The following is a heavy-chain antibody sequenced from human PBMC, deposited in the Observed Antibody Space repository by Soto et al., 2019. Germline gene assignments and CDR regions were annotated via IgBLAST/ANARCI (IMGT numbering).Heavy chain of an antibody. CDR1: GGSISGYY. Sequence: QVQLQESGPGLVKPSETLSLTCTVSGGSISGYYWSWIRQSPGKRLEWIGCIYYTGSTDYNPSLKSRVTISVDTSKNEFSLKLGSVTAADTAVYYCVRDGVAAPTYFCGMDVWGRGTTVTVSS. CDR3: VRDGVAAPTYFCGMDV. CDR2: IYYTGST. V-gene: IGHV4-59*01. J-gene: IGHJ6*02. D-gene: IGHD2-15*01.